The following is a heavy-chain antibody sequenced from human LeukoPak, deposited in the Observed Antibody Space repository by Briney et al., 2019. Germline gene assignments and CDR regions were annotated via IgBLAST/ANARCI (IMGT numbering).Heavy chain of an antibody. V-gene: IGHV3-23*01. Sequence: GGSLRLSCAASGFTFSSYAMSWVRQAPGKGLEWVSAISGSGGSTYYADSVKGRFTISRDNSKNTLYLQMNSLRAEDTAVYYCAKDSSPYCSSTSCYRCGDYWGQGTLVTVSS. CDR2: ISGSGGST. CDR1: GFTFSSYA. CDR3: AKDSSPYCSSTSCYRCGDY. D-gene: IGHD2-2*02. J-gene: IGHJ4*02.